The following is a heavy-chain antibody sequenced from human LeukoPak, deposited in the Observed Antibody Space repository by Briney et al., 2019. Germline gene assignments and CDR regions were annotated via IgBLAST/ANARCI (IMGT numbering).Heavy chain of an antibody. CDR3: ARDGYYGSAYGLDV. V-gene: IGHV3-48*03. CDR1: GFTFSSYE. Sequence: GGSLRLSCAASGFTFSSYEMNWVRQAPGKGLEWVSYISSSGSTIYYADSVKGRFTISRDNAKNSLYLQMSGLRAEDTAVYYCARDGYYGSAYGLDVWGQGTTVTVSS. CDR2: ISSSGSTI. D-gene: IGHD3-10*01. J-gene: IGHJ6*02.